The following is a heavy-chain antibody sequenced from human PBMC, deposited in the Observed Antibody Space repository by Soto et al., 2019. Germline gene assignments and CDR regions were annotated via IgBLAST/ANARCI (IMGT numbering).Heavy chain of an antibody. D-gene: IGHD6-6*01. J-gene: IGHJ5*02. CDR3: ARHRARNWFDP. CDR1: GGSISSSGYY. CDR2: TYYRGST. V-gene: IGHV4-39*01. Sequence: QLQLQESGPGLVKPSETLSLTCIVSGGSISSSGYYWGWIRQPPGKGLEWIGSTYYRGSTYYNPSLKSRVTISVDTSKNQFSLKLSSVTAADTAVFYCARHRARNWFDPWGQGTLVNVSS.